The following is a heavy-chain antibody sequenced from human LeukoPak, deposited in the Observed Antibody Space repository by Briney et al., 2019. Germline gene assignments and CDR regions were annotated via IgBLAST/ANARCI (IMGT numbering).Heavy chain of an antibody. CDR3: ATLGHPGYCSTTSCYGGGGYFQH. CDR2: ISGNSLHI. V-gene: IGHV3-21*04. CDR1: GFTFSIYS. Sequence: GGSLRLSCAASGFTFSIYSISWVRQAPGKGLEWVSSISGNSLHIYYADSVKGRFTISRDNAQNSVYLQMDSLRGDDTAVYYCATLGHPGYCSTTSCYGGGGYFQHWGQGTLVTVSS. J-gene: IGHJ1*01. D-gene: IGHD2-2*01.